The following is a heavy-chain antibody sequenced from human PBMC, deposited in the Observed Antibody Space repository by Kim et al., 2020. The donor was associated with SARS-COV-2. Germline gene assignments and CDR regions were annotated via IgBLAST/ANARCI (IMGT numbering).Heavy chain of an antibody. J-gene: IGHJ4*02. V-gene: IGHV4-59*08. Sequence: NHNPSLKSRVTISVDTSKNQFSLKLSSVTAADTAVYYCARHAPSVTTLDYWGQGTLVTVSS. CDR3: ARHAPSVTTLDY. D-gene: IGHD4-17*01.